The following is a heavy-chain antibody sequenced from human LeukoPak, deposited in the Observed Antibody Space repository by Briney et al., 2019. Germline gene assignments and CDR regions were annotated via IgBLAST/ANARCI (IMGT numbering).Heavy chain of an antibody. CDR2: ISHDGDNT. V-gene: IGHV3-30-3*02. J-gene: IGHJ6*03. CDR3: AKNGRGSYYYYYYYMDV. D-gene: IGHD1-1*01. Sequence: GTSLRLSCEASGFAFGSYAMHWVRQAPGRGLEWVAVISHDGDNTNSGESVRGRFTLSRDNLKNTLYLQMNSLRAEDTAVYYCAKNGRGSYYYYYYYMDVWGKGTTVTVSS. CDR1: GFAFGSYA.